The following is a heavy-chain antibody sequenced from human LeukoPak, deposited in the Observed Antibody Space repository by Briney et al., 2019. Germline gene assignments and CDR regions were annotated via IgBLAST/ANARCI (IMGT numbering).Heavy chain of an antibody. Sequence: SVKVSCKASGGTFSSYAISWVRQAPGQGLEWMGRIIPILGIANYAQKFQGRVTITADKSTSTAYMELSSLRSEDTAVYYCAKGMVRGVITRDWFDPWGQGTLVTVSS. D-gene: IGHD3-10*01. CDR2: IIPILGIA. CDR1: GGTFSSYA. CDR3: AKGMVRGVITRDWFDP. V-gene: IGHV1-69*04. J-gene: IGHJ5*02.